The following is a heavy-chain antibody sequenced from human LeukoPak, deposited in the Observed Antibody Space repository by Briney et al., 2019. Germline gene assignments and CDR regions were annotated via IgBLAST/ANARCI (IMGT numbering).Heavy chain of an antibody. D-gene: IGHD6-6*01. V-gene: IGHV1-2*02. CDR2: INPNSGGT. CDR3: ARDHSAARPYFDY. Sequence: ASVKVSCKASGYTFTGYYMHWVRQAPGQGLEWMGWINPNSGGTNYAQKFQGRVTMTRDTSISTAYMELSRLRSDDTAVYYCARDHSAARPYFDYWGQGTLVTVSS. J-gene: IGHJ4*02. CDR1: GYTFTGYY.